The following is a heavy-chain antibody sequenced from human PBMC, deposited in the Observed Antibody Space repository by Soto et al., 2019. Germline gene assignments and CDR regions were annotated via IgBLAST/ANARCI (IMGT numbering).Heavy chain of an antibody. CDR2: IKSRVDGGAT. J-gene: IGHJ4*02. D-gene: IGHD3-3*01. Sequence: GGSLRLSCAASGFTFSNAWFTWVRQAPWKGLEWVGRIKSRVDGGATDYAAPVKGRFTISRDDSKDTVYLEMNSLQTEDTGVYYCSGDHAYWGQGTLVTVSS. V-gene: IGHV3-15*01. CDR1: GFTFSNAW. CDR3: SGDHAY.